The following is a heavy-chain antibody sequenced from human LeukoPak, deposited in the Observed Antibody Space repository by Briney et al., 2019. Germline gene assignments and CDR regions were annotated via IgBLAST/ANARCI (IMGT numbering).Heavy chain of an antibody. J-gene: IGHJ6*03. CDR1: GGSISSGSYY. D-gene: IGHD3-3*02. Sequence: SETLSLTCTVSGGSISSGSYYWSWIRQPAGKGLEWIGRIYTSGSTNYNPSLKSRVTISVDTSKNQFSLKLSSVTAADTAVYYCARVATHPAVYYYYYYMDVWGKGTTVTVSS. CDR2: IYTSGST. CDR3: ARVATHPAVYYYYYYMDV. V-gene: IGHV4-61*02.